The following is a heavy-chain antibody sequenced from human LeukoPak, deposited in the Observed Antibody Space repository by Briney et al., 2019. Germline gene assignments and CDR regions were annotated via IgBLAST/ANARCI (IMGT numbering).Heavy chain of an antibody. D-gene: IGHD3-22*01. CDR1: GGSISSGGYS. CDR3: ARDYYYDSSDTHFDY. V-gene: IGHV4-30-4*07. CDR2: IYYSGST. Sequence: PSETLSLTCAVSGGSISSGGYSWSWIRQPPGKGLEWIGYIYYSGSTYYNPSLKSRVTISVDTSKNQFSLKLSSVTAADTAVYYCARDYYYDSSDTHFDYWGQGTLVTVSS. J-gene: IGHJ4*02.